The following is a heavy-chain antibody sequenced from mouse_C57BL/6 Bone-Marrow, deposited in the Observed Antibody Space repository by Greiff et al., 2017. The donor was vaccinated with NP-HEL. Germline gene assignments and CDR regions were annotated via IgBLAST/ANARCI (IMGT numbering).Heavy chain of an antibody. CDR1: GYSITSGYY. Sequence: EVKLVESGPGLVKPSQSLSLTCSVTGYSITSGYYWNWIRQFPGNKLEWMGYISYDGSNNYNPSLKNRISITRDTSKNQFFLKLNSVTTEDTATYYCARGWTTVVPMRYWGQGTSVTVSS. D-gene: IGHD1-1*01. CDR2: ISYDGSN. CDR3: ARGWTTVVPMRY. V-gene: IGHV3-6*01. J-gene: IGHJ4*01.